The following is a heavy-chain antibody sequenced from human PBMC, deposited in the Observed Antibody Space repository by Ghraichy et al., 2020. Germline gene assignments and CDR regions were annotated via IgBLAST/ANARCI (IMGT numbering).Heavy chain of an antibody. Sequence: GGSLRLSCAASGFTFSSYAMSWVRQAPGKGLEWVSAISGSGGSTYYADSVKGRFTISRDNSKNTLYLQMNSLRAEDTAVYYCAILQEYSSSPSGLRNYDYWGQGTLVTVSS. V-gene: IGHV3-23*01. D-gene: IGHD6-6*01. J-gene: IGHJ4*02. CDR2: ISGSGGST. CDR1: GFTFSSYA. CDR3: AILQEYSSSPSGLRNYDY.